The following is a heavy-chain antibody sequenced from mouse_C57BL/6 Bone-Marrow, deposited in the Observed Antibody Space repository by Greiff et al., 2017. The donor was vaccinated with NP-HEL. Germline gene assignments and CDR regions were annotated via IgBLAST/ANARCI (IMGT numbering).Heavy chain of an antibody. CDR3: ARQGGLFGAY. CDR1: GFTFSSYG. Sequence: EVKVVESGGDLVKPGGFLKLSCAASGFTFSSYGMSWVRQTPDQRLEWVATISSGGSYTYYPDSVKGRFTISRDNAKNTLYLQMSSLKSEDTAMYYCARQGGLFGAYWGQGTLVTVSA. CDR2: ISSGGSYT. V-gene: IGHV5-6*01. J-gene: IGHJ3*01. D-gene: IGHD1-1*01.